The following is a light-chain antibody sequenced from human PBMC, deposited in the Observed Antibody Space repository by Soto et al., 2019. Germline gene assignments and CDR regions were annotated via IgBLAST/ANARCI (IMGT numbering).Light chain of an antibody. V-gene: IGKV2-28*01. CDR2: LGS. Sequence: DIVMTQSPLSLPVTPGEPASISCRSSQSLLHSNGYNYLDWYLQKPGQSPKLLIYLGSNRASGVPDRFSGSGTGTDFTLKISRVEAADVGVYYCMQALQTPWTYGQGTKVAI. CDR1: QSLLHSNGYNY. CDR3: MQALQTPWT. J-gene: IGKJ1*01.